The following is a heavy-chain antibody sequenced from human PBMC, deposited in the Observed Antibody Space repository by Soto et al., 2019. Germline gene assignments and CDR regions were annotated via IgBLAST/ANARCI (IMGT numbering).Heavy chain of an antibody. J-gene: IGHJ4*02. D-gene: IGHD2-21*01. CDR1: GFSCGDSY. Sequence: QVHLVESGGGLVKPGGSLGLACAASGFSCGDSYMSWVRQAPGKGLEWLSYISGGSSYTNYADSVKGRFTISRDNAKRSLYLEMNSLRAYDTAVYYCAKTIVAASGYYFDHWGQGNLVTVSS. CDR2: ISGGSSYT. V-gene: IGHV3-11*06. CDR3: AKTIVAASGYYFDH.